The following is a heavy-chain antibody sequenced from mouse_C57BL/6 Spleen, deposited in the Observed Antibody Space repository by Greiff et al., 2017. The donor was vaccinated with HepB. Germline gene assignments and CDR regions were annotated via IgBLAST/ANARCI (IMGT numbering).Heavy chain of an antibody. J-gene: IGHJ3*01. D-gene: IGHD2-2*01. CDR2: IDPEDGET. CDR3: ARGDGYDIAWFAY. Sequence: VHVKQSGAELVKPGASVKLSCTASGFNIKDYYMHWVKQRTEQGLEWIGRIDPEDGETKYAPKFQGKATITADTSSNTAYLQLSSLTSEDTAVYYCARGDGYDIAWFAYWGQGTLVTVSA. CDR1: GFNIKDYY. V-gene: IGHV14-2*01.